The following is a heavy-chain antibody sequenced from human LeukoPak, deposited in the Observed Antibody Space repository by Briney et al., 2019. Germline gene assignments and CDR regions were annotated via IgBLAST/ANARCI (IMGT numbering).Heavy chain of an antibody. CDR3: AKVQPTDPDYYYYDSSGYYFPFDY. V-gene: IGHV3-23*01. Sequence: GGSLRLSCAASGFTFSSYAMSWVRQAPGKGLEWVSAISGSGGSTYYADSVKGRFTISRDNSKNTLYLQMNSLRAENTAVYYCAKVQPTDPDYYYYDSSGYYFPFDYWGQGTLVTVSS. J-gene: IGHJ4*02. CDR2: ISGSGGST. D-gene: IGHD3-22*01. CDR1: GFTFSSYA.